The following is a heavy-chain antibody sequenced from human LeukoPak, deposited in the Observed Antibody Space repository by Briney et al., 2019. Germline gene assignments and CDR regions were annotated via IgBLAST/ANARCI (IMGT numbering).Heavy chain of an antibody. Sequence: PSETLSLTCTVSRGSISSYYWSWIRPPPGKGLEGIGYIYYSGSTNYNPSLKSRVTIPVDTSKNHFSLKLSSVTAADTAVYYCASSTYDYDSSGYHAIDYWGQGTLVTVSS. J-gene: IGHJ4*02. V-gene: IGHV4-59*01. CDR3: ASSTYDYDSSGYHAIDY. CDR2: IYYSGST. CDR1: RGSISSYY. D-gene: IGHD3-22*01.